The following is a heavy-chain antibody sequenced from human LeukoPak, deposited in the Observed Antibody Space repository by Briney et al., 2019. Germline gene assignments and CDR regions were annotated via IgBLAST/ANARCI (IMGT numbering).Heavy chain of an antibody. CDR3: AKNGVLQFLRNYFDY. J-gene: IGHJ4*02. D-gene: IGHD4/OR15-4a*01. CDR2: IGGSGDNT. Sequence: PGGSLRLSCAASGFTFSSYAMNWVRQAPGKGLEWVSVIGGSGDNTYYADSVKGRFTISRDNSKNTLYLQMNSLRAEDTAVYYCAKNGVLQFLRNYFDYWGQGTLVTVSS. V-gene: IGHV3-23*01. CDR1: GFTFSSYA.